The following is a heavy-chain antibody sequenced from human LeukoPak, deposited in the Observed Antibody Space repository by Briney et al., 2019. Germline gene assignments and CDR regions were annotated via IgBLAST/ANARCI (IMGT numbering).Heavy chain of an antibody. Sequence: ASVKVSCKASGYTFTSYYMHWVRQAPGQGLEWMGIINPSGGSTSYAQKFQGRVTMTRDMSTSTVYMELSCLRSEDTAVYYCARAGAGTVLGSRRNPDYWGQGTLVTVSS. D-gene: IGHD6-19*01. CDR1: GYTFTSYY. CDR2: INPSGGST. V-gene: IGHV1-46*01. CDR3: ARAGAGTVLGSRRNPDY. J-gene: IGHJ4*02.